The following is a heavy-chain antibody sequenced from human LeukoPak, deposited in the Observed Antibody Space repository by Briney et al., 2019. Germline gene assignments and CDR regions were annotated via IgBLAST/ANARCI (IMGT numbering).Heavy chain of an antibody. D-gene: IGHD6-19*01. V-gene: IGHV6-1*01. J-gene: IGHJ6*03. CDR1: GDSVSSNSAA. CDR3: ARGVGQWLGYSPTGYYYYMDV. Sequence: SQTLSLTCAISGDSVSSNSAAWNWIRQSPSRGLEWLGRTYYRSKWYNDYAVSVKSRITINPDTSKNQFSLQLNSVTPEDTAVYYCARGVGQWLGYSPTGYYYYMDVWGKGTTVTVSS. CDR2: TYYRSKWYN.